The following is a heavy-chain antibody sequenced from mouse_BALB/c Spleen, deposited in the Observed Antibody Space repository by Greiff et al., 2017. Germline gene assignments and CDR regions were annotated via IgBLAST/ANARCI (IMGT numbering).Heavy chain of an antibody. CDR3: TRGPYGSSFDY. Sequence: LQQPGSELVRPGASVKLSCKASGYTFTSYWMHWVKQRHGQGLEWIGNIYPGSGSTNYDEKFKSKGTLTVDTSSSTAYMHLSSLTSEDSAVYYGTRGPYGSSFDYWGQGTTLTVSS. J-gene: IGHJ2*01. V-gene: IGHV1S22*01. CDR1: GYTFTSYW. D-gene: IGHD1-1*01. CDR2: IYPGSGST.